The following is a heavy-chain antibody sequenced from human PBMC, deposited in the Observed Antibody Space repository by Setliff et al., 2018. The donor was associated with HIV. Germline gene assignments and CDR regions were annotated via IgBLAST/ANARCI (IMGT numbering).Heavy chain of an antibody. CDR1: GASVNSGNDY. CDR3: ARAVGSLGSSMGIDS. Sequence: PSETLSLTCTVSGASVNSGNDYWTWIRQAAGKGLEWIGYIYTSGGADYDPSLKSRATISVDTSKNQFSLRLTSVTAADTAVYYCARAVGSLGSSMGIDSWGQGTLVTVSS. J-gene: IGHJ4*02. V-gene: IGHV4-61*09. CDR2: IYTSGGA. D-gene: IGHD3-16*01.